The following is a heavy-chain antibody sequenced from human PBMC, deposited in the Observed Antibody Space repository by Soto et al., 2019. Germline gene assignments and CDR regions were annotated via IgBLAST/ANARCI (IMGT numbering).Heavy chain of an antibody. V-gene: IGHV3-66*01. CDR2: IYSGGNT. CDR1: GFNVSSHY. D-gene: IGHD3-22*01. J-gene: IGHJ4*02. Sequence: EVPLVESGGGLVQRGGSLRLSCAVSGFNVSSHYMSWVRQTPGRGLEWVSVIYSGGNTYYADSVKGRFTISRDNFKNTLYLQMNSLRAEDTAVYYCASEATGYDSSGYYCRFFDDWGQGTLVTVSS. CDR3: ASEATGYDSSGYYCRFFDD.